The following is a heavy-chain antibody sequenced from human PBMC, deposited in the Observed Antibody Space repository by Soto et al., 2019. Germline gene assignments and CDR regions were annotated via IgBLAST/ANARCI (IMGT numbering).Heavy chain of an antibody. CDR3: ARESDDYIWGSSPYYFDY. CDR1: GYTFTSYG. J-gene: IGHJ4*02. D-gene: IGHD3-16*01. Sequence: ASVKVSCKASGYTFTSYGISWVRQAPGQGLEWMGWISAYNGNTNYAQKLQGRVTMTTDTSTSTAYMELRSLRSDDTAVYYCARESDDYIWGSSPYYFDYWGQGTLVTVSS. V-gene: IGHV1-18*01. CDR2: ISAYNGNT.